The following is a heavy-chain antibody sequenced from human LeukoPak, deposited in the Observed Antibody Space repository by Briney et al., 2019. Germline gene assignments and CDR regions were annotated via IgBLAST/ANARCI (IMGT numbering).Heavy chain of an antibody. D-gene: IGHD2-2*01. J-gene: IGHJ5*02. CDR2: ISYDGSNK. Sequence: GGSLRLSCAASGFTFSSYGMHWVRQAPGKGLERVAVISYDGSNKYYADSVKGRFTISRDNSKNTLYLQMNSLRAEDTAVYYCAKGPIPYCSSTSCPNWFDRWGQGTLVTVSS. CDR1: GFTFSSYG. V-gene: IGHV3-30*18. CDR3: AKGPIPYCSSTSCPNWFDR.